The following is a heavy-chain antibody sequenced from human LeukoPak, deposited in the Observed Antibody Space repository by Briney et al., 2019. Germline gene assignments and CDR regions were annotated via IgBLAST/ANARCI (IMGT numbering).Heavy chain of an antibody. CDR1: GGSISSYY. Sequence: SETLSLTCTVSGGSISSYYWSWIRQSPGKGLEWIGYIDDSRNTNYNSPLKSRVTMSVDPSKNQFSLKLSSVTAADTAVYYCARGPPTVGYCSGGSCYVFDYWGQGSLVTVSS. CDR2: IDDSRNT. V-gene: IGHV4-59*12. CDR3: ARGPPTVGYCSGGSCYVFDY. J-gene: IGHJ4*02. D-gene: IGHD2-15*01.